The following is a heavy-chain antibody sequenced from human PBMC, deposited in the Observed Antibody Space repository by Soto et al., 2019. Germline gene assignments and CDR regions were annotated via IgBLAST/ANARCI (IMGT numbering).Heavy chain of an antibody. Sequence: EVQLVESGGGLVQPGGSLRLSCAASGFTFSSYSMNWVRQAPGKGLEWVSYISSSSSTIYYADSVKGRFTISRDNAKNSLYRQMNSLRAEDTAVDYCARANYYGSPGDFDYGGQGTLVTVSS. V-gene: IGHV3-48*01. D-gene: IGHD3-10*01. CDR2: ISSSSSTI. CDR1: GFTFSSYS. J-gene: IGHJ4*02. CDR3: ARANYYGSPGDFDY.